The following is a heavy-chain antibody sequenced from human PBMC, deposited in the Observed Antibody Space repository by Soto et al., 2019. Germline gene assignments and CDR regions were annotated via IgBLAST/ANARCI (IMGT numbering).Heavy chain of an antibody. CDR3: ARRLYYDSSGFEGGGMDV. Sequence: SETLSLTCAVYGGSFSGYYWSWIRQPPGKGLEWIGEINHSGSTNYNPSLKSRVTISVDTSKNQFSLKLSSVTAADTAVYYCARRLYYDSSGFEGGGMDVWGQGTTVTVPS. CDR2: INHSGST. D-gene: IGHD3-22*01. J-gene: IGHJ6*02. V-gene: IGHV4-34*01. CDR1: GGSFSGYY.